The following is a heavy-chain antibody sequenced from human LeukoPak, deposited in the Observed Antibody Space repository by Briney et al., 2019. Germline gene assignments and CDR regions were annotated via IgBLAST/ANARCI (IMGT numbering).Heavy chain of an antibody. CDR2: TKQDGSEK. J-gene: IGHJ6*04. V-gene: IGHV3-7*01. Sequence: GGSLRLSCAASGFIFSSSWMSWVRQAPGKGLEWVANTKQDGSEKYYVDSVKGRFTVSRDNAKNSLYLQMNSLRAEDTAVYYCAELGITMIGGVWGKGTTVTISS. D-gene: IGHD3-10*02. CDR3: AELGITMIGGV. CDR1: GFIFSSSW.